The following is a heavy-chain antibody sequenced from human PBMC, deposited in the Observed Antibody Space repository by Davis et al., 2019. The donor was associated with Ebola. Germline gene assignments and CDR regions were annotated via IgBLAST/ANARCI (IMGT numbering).Heavy chain of an antibody. J-gene: IGHJ4*02. Sequence: SETLSLTCTVSGGSISSSSYYWGWIRQPPGKGLEWFGSIYYSGSTYYNPSLKSRVTIPVDTSKNQFSLKLSSVTAADTAVYYCARREMAIDYWGQGTLVTVSS. V-gene: IGHV4-39*01. D-gene: IGHD5-24*01. CDR3: ARREMAIDY. CDR2: IYYSGST. CDR1: GGSISSSSYY.